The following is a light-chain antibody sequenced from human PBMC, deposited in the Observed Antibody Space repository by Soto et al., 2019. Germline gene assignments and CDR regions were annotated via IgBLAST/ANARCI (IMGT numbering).Light chain of an antibody. CDR3: QQYAGSPWT. J-gene: IGKJ1*01. Sequence: EIVLTQSPATLSLSPGERATLSCTASQSVSSNYLAWYQQKPGQAPRLLIYGASSRATGIPDRFSGSGSGTDFTLIISRLEPEDFAVYYCQQYAGSPWTFGQGTKVDNK. CDR1: QSVSSNY. CDR2: GAS. V-gene: IGKV3-20*01.